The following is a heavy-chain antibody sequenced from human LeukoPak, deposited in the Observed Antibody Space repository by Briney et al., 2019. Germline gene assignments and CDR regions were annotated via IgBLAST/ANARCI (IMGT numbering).Heavy chain of an antibody. J-gene: IGHJ6*02. CDR2: TSGDGYST. CDR3: VKDRGYCRGGTCYPYYYYGMDV. CDR1: ASSLDDYA. D-gene: IGHD2-15*01. V-gene: IGHV3-43*02. Sequence: PGESLRLSCAPSASSLDDYAMHWVRQAPGRVLAWISLTSGDGYSTYYYADSVRGRFSISRDNSNNFLYLQMHSLSTEDCALYYCVKDRGYCRGGTCYPYYYYGMDVWGQGTTVTVSS.